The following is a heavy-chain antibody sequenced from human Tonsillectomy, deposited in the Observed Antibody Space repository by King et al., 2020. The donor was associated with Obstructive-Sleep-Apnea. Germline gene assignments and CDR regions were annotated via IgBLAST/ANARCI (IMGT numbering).Heavy chain of an antibody. CDR2: ISISTSYI. CDR1: GFTFSNYN. D-gene: IGHD3-10*01. CDR3: ARVCGVGELFATYYFYGMDV. V-gene: IGHV3-21*01. J-gene: IGHJ6*02. Sequence: VQLVESGGGPVNPGGSLRLSCAASGFTFSNYNMNWVRQAPGKGLEWVSSISISTSYIYYADSVKGRFTISRDNAKSSLYLQMNSLRAEDTAVYYCARVCGVGELFATYYFYGMDVWGQGTTVTVSS.